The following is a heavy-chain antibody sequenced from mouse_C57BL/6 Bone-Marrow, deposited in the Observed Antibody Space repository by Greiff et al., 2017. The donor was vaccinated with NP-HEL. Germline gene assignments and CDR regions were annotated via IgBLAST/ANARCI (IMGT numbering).Heavy chain of an antibody. V-gene: IGHV1-39*01. CDR3: AMGYYGPWFAY. CDR2: INPNYGTT. CDR1: GYSFTDYN. D-gene: IGHD1-2*01. Sequence: EVKLQESGPELVKPGASVKISCKASGYSFTDYNMNWVKQSNGKSLEWIGVINPNYGTTSYNQKFKGKATLTVDQSSSTAYRQLNSLTSEDSAVYYCAMGYYGPWFAYWGQGTLVTVSA. J-gene: IGHJ3*01.